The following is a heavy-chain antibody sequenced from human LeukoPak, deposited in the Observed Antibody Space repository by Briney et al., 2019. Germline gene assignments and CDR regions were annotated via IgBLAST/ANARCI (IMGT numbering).Heavy chain of an antibody. D-gene: IGHD6-13*01. CDR1: GYTFTSSD. Sequence: ASVKVSCKASGYTFTSSDINWARQAPGQGLEWMGWMNPNSGETGSARKFQGRVAMTKNISISTAYIEVSSLGYEDTATYYCARGRPGLASAGTYDFWGQGTLITVSS. J-gene: IGHJ4*02. CDR3: ARGRPGLASAGTYDF. CDR2: MNPNSGET. V-gene: IGHV1-8*01.